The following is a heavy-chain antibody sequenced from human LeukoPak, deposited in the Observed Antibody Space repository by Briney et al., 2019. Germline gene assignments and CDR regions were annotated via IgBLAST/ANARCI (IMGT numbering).Heavy chain of an antibody. D-gene: IGHD3-10*02. Sequence: GGSLRLSCAASGFTFSSYGMHWVRQAPGKGLEWVTFIRYAGSDKYYADSVKGRFTISRDNSKNTMYLQMNRLRPEDTAVYYCAELGITMIGGVWGKGTTVTISS. V-gene: IGHV3-30*02. CDR3: AELGITMIGGV. J-gene: IGHJ6*04. CDR2: IRYAGSDK. CDR1: GFTFSSYG.